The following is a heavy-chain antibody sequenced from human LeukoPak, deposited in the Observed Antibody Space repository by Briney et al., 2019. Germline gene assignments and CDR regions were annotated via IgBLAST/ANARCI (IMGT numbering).Heavy chain of an antibody. Sequence: SETLSLTCTVWVGSISSYYWSWIRQPPGKGLEWIGYIYYSGSTNYNPSLKGRVTISVDTSKNQFSLKLSSVTAADTAVYYCARESYDILTGYYIDYWGQGTLVTVSS. V-gene: IGHV4-59*01. D-gene: IGHD3-9*01. CDR2: IYYSGST. J-gene: IGHJ4*02. CDR1: VGSISSYY. CDR3: ARESYDILTGYYIDY.